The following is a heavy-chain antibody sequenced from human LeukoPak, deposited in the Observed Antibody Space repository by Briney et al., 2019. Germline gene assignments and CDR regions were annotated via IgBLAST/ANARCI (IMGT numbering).Heavy chain of an antibody. Sequence: SETLSLTCTVSGGSISSYYWSWIRQPPGKGLEWIGYIYYSGSTNYNPSLKSRVTISVDTSKNQFSLKLSSVTAADTAVYYCARRYYDSSGYYYSFSDPDAFDIWGQGTMVTVSS. CDR2: IYYSGST. CDR3: ARRYYDSSGYYYSFSDPDAFDI. J-gene: IGHJ3*02. V-gene: IGHV4-59*01. CDR1: GGSISSYY. D-gene: IGHD3-22*01.